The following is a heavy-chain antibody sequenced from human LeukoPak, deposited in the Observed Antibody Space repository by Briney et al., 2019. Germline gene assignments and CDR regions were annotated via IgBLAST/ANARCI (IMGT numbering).Heavy chain of an antibody. D-gene: IGHD6-13*01. CDR2: IRYDGSNK. J-gene: IGHJ3*02. CDR1: GFTVSSNY. Sequence: GGSLRLSCAASGFTVSSNYMNWVRQAPAKGLVGVAFIRYDGSNKYYADSLKGRFTISRDDSKNSLYLQMNSLRAEDTALYYCARGEGDSSRWYGAFDIWGQGTMVTVSS. CDR3: ARGEGDSSRWYGAFDI. V-gene: IGHV3-30*02.